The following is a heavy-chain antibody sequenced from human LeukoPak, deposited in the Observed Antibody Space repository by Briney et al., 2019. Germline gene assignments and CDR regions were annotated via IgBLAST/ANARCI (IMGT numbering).Heavy chain of an antibody. D-gene: IGHD3-10*01. CDR1: GFTPSSNY. CDR2: IYSGGST. V-gene: IGHV3-53*01. J-gene: IGHJ6*02. CDR3: ATGDYYYYGMDV. Sequence: GGSLRLSCAASGFTPSSNYMSSVRQAPGEGLEWVSVIYSGGSTYYADSVKGRFTISRDNSKNTLYLQMNSLRAEDTAVYYCATGDYYYYGMDVWGQGTTVTVSS.